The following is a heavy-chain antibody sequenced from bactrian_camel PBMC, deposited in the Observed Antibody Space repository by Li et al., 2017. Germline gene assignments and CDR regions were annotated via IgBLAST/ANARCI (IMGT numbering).Heavy chain of an antibody. V-gene: IGHV3S57*01. CDR2: LDNDGST. CDR1: GYISRGYC. Sequence: QLVESGGGSVQAGGSLRLSCVAPGYISRGYCMAWFSQPPGQEREVVAILDNDGSTTYADSVKGRFTISQDNAKNTLYLQMNSLKPEDTAMYYCEARNYLPYCRGGYQLRYYSGMDYRGKGTQVTVS. J-gene: IGHJ7*01. D-gene: IGHD2*01.